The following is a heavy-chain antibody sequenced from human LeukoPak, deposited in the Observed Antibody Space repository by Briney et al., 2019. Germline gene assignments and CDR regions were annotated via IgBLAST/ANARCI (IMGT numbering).Heavy chain of an antibody. CDR1: GGSISSGNYY. Sequence: SETLSLTCTVSGGSISSGNYYWTWIRQTAAKGLEWIGCIHTSGSTNYNPSLESRVAISIVMSKNQFSLNWNSVTAADTGVYYCVRDRAGDSFDIWGQGTMVTVSS. D-gene: IGHD7-27*01. CDR3: VRDRAGDSFDI. J-gene: IGHJ3*02. CDR2: IHTSGST. V-gene: IGHV4-61*02.